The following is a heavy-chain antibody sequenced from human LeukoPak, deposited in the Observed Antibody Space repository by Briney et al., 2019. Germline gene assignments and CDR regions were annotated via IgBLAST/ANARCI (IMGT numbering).Heavy chain of an antibody. CDR1: GGSVSSYY. CDR3: ARDVPSRDGYNFQSGFDY. D-gene: IGHD5-24*01. J-gene: IGHJ4*02. CDR2: IYYSGST. V-gene: IGHV4-59*02. Sequence: SETLSLTCTVSGGSVSSYYWSWIRQPPGKGLEWIGYIYYSGSTNYNPSLKSRVTISVDTSKNQFSLKLSSVTAADTAVYYCARDVPSRDGYNFQSGFDYWGQGTLVTVSS.